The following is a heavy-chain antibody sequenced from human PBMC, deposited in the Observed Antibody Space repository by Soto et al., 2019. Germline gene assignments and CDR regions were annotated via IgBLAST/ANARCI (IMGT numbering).Heavy chain of an antibody. CDR3: AFGSYYFDY. D-gene: IGHD1-26*01. J-gene: IGHJ4*02. CDR2: ISYDGSNK. V-gene: IGHV3-30*03. Sequence: QVQLVESGGGVVQPGRSPRLSCAASGFTFSSYGMHWVRQAPGKGLEWVAVISYDGSNKYYADSVKGRFTISRDNSKNTLYLQMNSLRAEDTAVYYCAFGSYYFDYWGQGTLVTVSS. CDR1: GFTFSSYG.